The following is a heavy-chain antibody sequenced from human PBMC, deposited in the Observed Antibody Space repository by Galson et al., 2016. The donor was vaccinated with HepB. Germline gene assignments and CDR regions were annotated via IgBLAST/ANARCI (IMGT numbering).Heavy chain of an antibody. D-gene: IGHD3-10*01. CDR1: DGSFSGYY. J-gene: IGHJ4*02. V-gene: IGHV4-34*01. CDR2: INLGGST. CDR3: ARHLPPDSYYGTGNYYNVFDQ. Sequence: SETLSLTCTVYDGSFSGYYWTWIRQAPGEGLEWIGEINLGGSTICNPSLKSRVTLSVDVSQNVFSLRLSSVTAADTAVYYCARHLPPDSYYGTGNYYNVFDQWGQGSLVAVSS.